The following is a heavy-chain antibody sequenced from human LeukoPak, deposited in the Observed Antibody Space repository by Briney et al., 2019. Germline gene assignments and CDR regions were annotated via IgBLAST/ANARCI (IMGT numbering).Heavy chain of an antibody. Sequence: GGSLRLSCVPSGFSFSNYAMSWVRQAPGKGLEWVSSISGSGGSTHYVDSVKGRFTISRDKTKNTLYLQMNSLRAEDTAVYYCAKETYYYDSSGYSDVATFDYWGQGTLVTVSS. D-gene: IGHD3-22*01. V-gene: IGHV3-23*01. J-gene: IGHJ4*02. CDR2: ISGSGGST. CDR3: AKETYYYDSSGYSDVATFDY. CDR1: GFSFSNYA.